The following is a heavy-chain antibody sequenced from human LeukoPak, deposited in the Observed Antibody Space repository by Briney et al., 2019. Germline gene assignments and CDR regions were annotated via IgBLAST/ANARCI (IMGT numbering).Heavy chain of an antibody. CDR3: SRGYSSSWWGYYFDY. J-gene: IGHJ4*02. CDR2: IRSKAYGGTT. CDR1: GFTFGDYA. V-gene: IGHV3-49*04. D-gene: IGHD6-13*01. Sequence: GGSLRLSCTASGFTFGDYAMSWVRQAPGKGLECVGFIRSKAYGGTTEYAASVKGRFTISTDDSKSIAYLQMNSLRTEDTAVYYCSRGYSSSWWGYYFDYWGQGTLVTVSS.